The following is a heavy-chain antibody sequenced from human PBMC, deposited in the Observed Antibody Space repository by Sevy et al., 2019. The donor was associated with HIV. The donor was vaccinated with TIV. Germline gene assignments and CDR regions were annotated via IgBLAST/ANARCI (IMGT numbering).Heavy chain of an antibody. V-gene: IGHV1-69*13. J-gene: IGHJ5*02. CDR2: LIPSFGAA. CDR1: GGTFSSYG. D-gene: IGHD4-17*01. CDR3: AKYDYGDYVGWFDP. Sequence: ASVKVSCKASGGTFSSYGISWVRQAPGQGLEWMGGLIPSFGAANYRRNFQGRVTITADESTGTAYMELSSLRSEDTAVYYCAKYDYGDYVGWFDPWGQGTLVTVSS.